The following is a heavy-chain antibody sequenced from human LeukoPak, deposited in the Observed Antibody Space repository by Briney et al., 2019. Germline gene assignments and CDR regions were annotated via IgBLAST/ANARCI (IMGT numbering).Heavy chain of an antibody. J-gene: IGHJ5*02. D-gene: IGHD5-12*01. Sequence: KPGGSLRLSCAASGFTFSDYYMSWIRQAPGKGLEWVSYISSSSSYTNYADSVKGRFTISRGNAKNSLYLQMNSLRAEDTAVYYCARLLPPIVATSHWFDPWGQGTLVTVSS. CDR3: ARLLPPIVATSHWFDP. V-gene: IGHV3-11*06. CDR2: ISSSSSYT. CDR1: GFTFSDYY.